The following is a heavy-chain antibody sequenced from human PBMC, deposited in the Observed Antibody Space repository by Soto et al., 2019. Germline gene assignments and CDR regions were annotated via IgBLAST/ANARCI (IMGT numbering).Heavy chain of an antibody. J-gene: IGHJ4*02. D-gene: IGHD2-15*01. CDR1: GFTFSSYA. V-gene: IGHV3-33*06. Sequence: QVHLVESGGGVVQPGRSLRLSCAASGFTFSSYAMHWVRQAPGKGLEWVAVMWYDGSSKYYADSVKGRFTISRDNSNNTVSLHMSSLRAEDTAVYYCTKSEAGGGGNTHLEYWGQGTLVTVSP. CDR2: MWYDGSSK. CDR3: TKSEAGGGGNTHLEY.